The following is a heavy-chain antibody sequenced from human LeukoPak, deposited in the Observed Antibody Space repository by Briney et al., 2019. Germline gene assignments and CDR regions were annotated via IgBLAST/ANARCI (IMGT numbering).Heavy chain of an antibody. Sequence: GGSLRLSCAASGFTFSSYGMHWVRQAPGKGLEWVAFIRYDGSNKYYADSVKGRFTISRDNSKNTLYLQMNSLGLEDTAVFYCAKDSLGYCSSTSYYGYYYYMDVWGKGTTVTISS. D-gene: IGHD2-2*01. CDR1: GFTFSSYG. CDR3: AKDSLGYCSSTSYYGYYYYMDV. V-gene: IGHV3-30*02. CDR2: IRYDGSNK. J-gene: IGHJ6*03.